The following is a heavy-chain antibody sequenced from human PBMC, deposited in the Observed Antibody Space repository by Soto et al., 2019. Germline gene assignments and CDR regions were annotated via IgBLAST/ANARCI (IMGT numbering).Heavy chain of an antibody. CDR2: IYYSGST. CDR3: ASFSRCSGGSCYPYYYYGMDV. CDR1: GGSISSSSYY. Sequence: QLQLQEAGPGLVKPSETLSLTCTVSGGSISSSSYYWGWIRQPPGKGLEWIGSIYYSGSTYYNPSLKSRVTISVDTSKNQFSLKLSSVIAADTAVYYCASFSRCSGGSCYPYYYYGMDVWGQGTTVTVSS. J-gene: IGHJ6*02. D-gene: IGHD2-15*01. V-gene: IGHV4-39*01.